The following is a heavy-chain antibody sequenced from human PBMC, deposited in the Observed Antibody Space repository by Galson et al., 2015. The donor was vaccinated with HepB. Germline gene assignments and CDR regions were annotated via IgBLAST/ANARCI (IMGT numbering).Heavy chain of an antibody. Sequence: SLRLSCAASGFIFSNFAMTWVRQAPGKGLEWVSSISLSGFSTYYADSVKGRFTISRDNSNNTLYLQLNSLRAEDAATYYCAKDRGPLGMDASDIWGQGTMVTLSS. CDR2: ISLSGFST. D-gene: IGHD7-27*01. V-gene: IGHV3-23*01. CDR3: AKDRGPLGMDASDI. J-gene: IGHJ3*02. CDR1: GFIFSNFA.